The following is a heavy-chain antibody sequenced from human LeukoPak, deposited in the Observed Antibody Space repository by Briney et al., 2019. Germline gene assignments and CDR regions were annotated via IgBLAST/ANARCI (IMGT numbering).Heavy chain of an antibody. J-gene: IGHJ6*02. V-gene: IGHV4-59*01. CDR3: ARADSYGLYGMDV. CDR1: GGSIGSYY. CDR2: IYYSGST. D-gene: IGHD5-18*01. Sequence: PSETLSLTCTVSGGSIGSYYWSWIRQPPGKGLEWIGYIYYSGSTNYNPSLKSRVTISVDTSKNQFSLKLSSVTAADTAVYYCARADSYGLYGMDVWGQGTTVTVSS.